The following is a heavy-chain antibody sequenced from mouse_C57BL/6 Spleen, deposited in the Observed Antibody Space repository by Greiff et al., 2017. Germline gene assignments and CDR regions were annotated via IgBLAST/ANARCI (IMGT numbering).Heavy chain of an antibody. CDR3: ARQLYDYDVGFAY. CDR2: INPNNGGT. CDR1: GYTFTDYN. D-gene: IGHD2-4*01. V-gene: IGHV1-18*01. J-gene: IGHJ3*01. Sequence: VQLKQSGPELVKPGASVKIPCKASGYTFTDYNMDWVKQSHGKSLEWIGDINPNNGGTIYNQKFKGKATLTVDKSSSTAYMELRSLTSEDTAVYYCARQLYDYDVGFAYWGQGTLVTVSA.